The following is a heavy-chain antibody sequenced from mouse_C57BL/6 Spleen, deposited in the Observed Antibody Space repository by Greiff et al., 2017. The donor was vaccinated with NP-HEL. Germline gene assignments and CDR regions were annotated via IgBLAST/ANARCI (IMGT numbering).Heavy chain of an antibody. V-gene: IGHV2-9-1*01. J-gene: IGHJ4*01. Sequence: VKLVESGPGLVAPSQSLSITCTFSGFSLTSYAISWVRQPPGKGLEWLGVIWTGGGTNYNSALKSRLSISKDNSKSQVFLKMNSLQTDDTARYYCARKIGDGYPYAMDYWGQGTSVTVSS. D-gene: IGHD2-3*01. CDR1: GFSLTSYA. CDR3: ARKIGDGYPYAMDY. CDR2: IWTGGGT.